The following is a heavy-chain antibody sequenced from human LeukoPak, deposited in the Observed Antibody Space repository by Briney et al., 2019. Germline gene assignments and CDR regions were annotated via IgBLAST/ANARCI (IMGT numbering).Heavy chain of an antibody. Sequence: PGGSLRLSCAASGFTFSSYWMSWVRQAPGKGLEWVANIKQDGSEKYYVDSVKGRFTISRDNSKNTLYLQMNNLRAEDTAVYYCATSPYYYYGMDVWGQGTTVTVS. CDR1: GFTFSSYW. CDR2: IKQDGSEK. CDR3: ATSPYYYYGMDV. V-gene: IGHV3-7*03. J-gene: IGHJ6*02.